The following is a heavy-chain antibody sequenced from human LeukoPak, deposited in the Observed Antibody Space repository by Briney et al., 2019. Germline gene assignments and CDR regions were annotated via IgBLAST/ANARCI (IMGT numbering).Heavy chain of an antibody. D-gene: IGHD2-2*01. Sequence: GASVKVSCKASGGTFSSYAIGWVRPAPGQGLEWMGGIIPIFGTANYAQKFQGRITITADESTSTAYMELSSLRSEDTAVYYCARAVPAAQTEVLNQNWFDPWGQGTLVTVSS. CDR2: IIPIFGTA. J-gene: IGHJ5*02. V-gene: IGHV1-69*13. CDR3: ARAVPAAQTEVLNQNWFDP. CDR1: GGTFSSYA.